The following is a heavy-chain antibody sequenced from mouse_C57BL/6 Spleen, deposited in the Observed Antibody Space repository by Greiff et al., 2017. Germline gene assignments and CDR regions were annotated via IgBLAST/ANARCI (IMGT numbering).Heavy chain of an antibody. V-gene: IGHV1-69*01. CDR2: IDPSDSYT. D-gene: IGHD3-2*02. J-gene: IGHJ2*01. CDR3: ARWDSSDYFDY. Sequence: QVQLQQPGAELVMPGASVKLSCKASGYTFTSYWMHWVKQRPGQGLEWIGEIDPSDSYTNYNQKFKGKSTLTVDKSSSSAYMQLSSLTSEDSAVFDGARWDSSDYFDYWGQGTTLTVSS. CDR1: GYTFTSYW.